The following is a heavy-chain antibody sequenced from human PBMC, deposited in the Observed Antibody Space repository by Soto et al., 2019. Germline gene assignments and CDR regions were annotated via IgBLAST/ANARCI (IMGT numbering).Heavy chain of an antibody. Sequence: SETLSLTCAVYGGSFSGYYWSWIRQPPGKGLEWIGEINHSGSTNYNPSLKSRVTISVDTSKNQFSLKLSSVTAADTAVYYCARDGENSGYLPTEGFSYWGQGTLVTVSS. J-gene: IGHJ4*02. V-gene: IGHV4-34*01. CDR3: ARDGENSGYLPTEGFSY. CDR2: INHSGST. CDR1: GGSFSGYY. D-gene: IGHD5-12*01.